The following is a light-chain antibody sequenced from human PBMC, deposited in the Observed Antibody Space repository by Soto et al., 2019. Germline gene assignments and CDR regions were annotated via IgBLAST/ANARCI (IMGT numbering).Light chain of an antibody. CDR2: AIS. V-gene: IGKV3-20*01. Sequence: ENVLTQSPGTLSLSPGQRATLSCRASHTISSSYLAWYQQKPGQAPRLLIYAISDSATGVPDRFRGSGSGTDFTLTITRLEPEDFAVYFCQQYDSSPRTFGQGTKVEIK. CDR3: QQYDSSPRT. J-gene: IGKJ1*01. CDR1: HTISSSY.